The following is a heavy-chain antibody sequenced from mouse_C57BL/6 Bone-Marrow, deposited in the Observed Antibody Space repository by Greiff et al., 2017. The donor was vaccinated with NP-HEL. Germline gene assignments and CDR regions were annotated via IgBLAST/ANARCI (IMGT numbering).Heavy chain of an antibody. V-gene: IGHV2-2*01. D-gene: IGHD1-1*01. CDR3: ARNRVYYYGSIYAMDY. J-gene: IGHJ4*01. CDR2: IWSGGST. Sequence: QVQLKESGPGLVQPSQSLSITCTVSGFSLTSYGVHWVRQSPGKGLEWLGVIWSGGSTDYNAAFISRLSISKDNSKSQVFFKMNSLQADDTAIYYCARNRVYYYGSIYAMDYWGQGTSVTVSS. CDR1: GFSLTSYG.